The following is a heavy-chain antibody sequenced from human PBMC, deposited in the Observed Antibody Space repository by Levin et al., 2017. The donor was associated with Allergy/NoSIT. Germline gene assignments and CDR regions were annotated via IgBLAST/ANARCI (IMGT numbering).Heavy chain of an antibody. CDR1: GGSISSGDYY. CDR2: IYYSGST. Sequence: PSETLSLTCTVSGGSISSGDYYWSWIRQPPGTGLEWIGYIYYSGSTYYNPSLKSRVTISVDTSKNQFSLKLSSVTAADTAVYYCARVPKSGWDEMVADYWGQGTLVTVSS. V-gene: IGHV4-30-4*01. D-gene: IGHD6-19*01. CDR3: ARVPKSGWDEMVADY. J-gene: IGHJ4*02.